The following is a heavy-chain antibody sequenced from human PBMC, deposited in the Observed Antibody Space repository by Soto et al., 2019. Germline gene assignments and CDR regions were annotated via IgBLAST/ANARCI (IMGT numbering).Heavy chain of an antibody. CDR2: ISGSGGST. V-gene: IGHV3-23*01. CDR1: GFTFSNYA. CDR3: AKAPASSLAASRPFDF. D-gene: IGHD6-6*01. Sequence: ESGGGLVQPGESLRLSCAASGFTFSNYAMSWVRQAPGKGLEWVSAISGSGGSTYYADSVKGRFTIARDNSKNTLSLQMNSLRVDDTALYYCAKAPASSLAASRPFDFWGQGTLVTVSS. J-gene: IGHJ4*02.